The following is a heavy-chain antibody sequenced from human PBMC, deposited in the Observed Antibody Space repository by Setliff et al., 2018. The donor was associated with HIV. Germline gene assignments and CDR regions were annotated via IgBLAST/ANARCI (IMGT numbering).Heavy chain of an antibody. V-gene: IGHV4-59*11. CDR1: NGSISSHH. CDR3: AREVDYYDSSRYLLLYYFDS. Sequence: SETLSLTCTVSNGSISSHHWSWIRQPPGKGLEWIGNMYYSGSTNYNPSLKSRVTISVDRSQNHFSLKLSSVTAADTAVYYCAREVDYYDSSRYLLLYYFDSWGQGTLVTVSS. CDR2: MYYSGST. D-gene: IGHD3-22*01. J-gene: IGHJ4*02.